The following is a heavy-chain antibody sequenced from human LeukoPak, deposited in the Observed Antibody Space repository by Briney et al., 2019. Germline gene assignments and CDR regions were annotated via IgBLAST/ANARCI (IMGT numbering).Heavy chain of an antibody. CDR2: ISSSSSYI. CDR3: ARARSGIVARLVDY. D-gene: IGHD1-26*01. V-gene: IGHV3-21*01. J-gene: IGHJ4*02. CDR1: GFTFSSYS. Sequence: KTGGSLGLSCAASGFTFSSYSMNWVRQAPGKGLEWVSSISSSSSYIYYADSVKGRFTISRDNAKNSLYLQMNSLRAEDTAVYYCARARSGIVARLVDYWGQGTLVTVSS.